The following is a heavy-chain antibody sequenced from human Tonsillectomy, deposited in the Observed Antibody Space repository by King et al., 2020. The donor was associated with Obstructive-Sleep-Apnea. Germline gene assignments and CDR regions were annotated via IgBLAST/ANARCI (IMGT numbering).Heavy chain of an antibody. J-gene: IGHJ4*02. D-gene: IGHD4-17*01. CDR1: GGSISSYY. CDR3: ARSSTVTTYTRFDY. CDR2: IYYSGST. Sequence: VQLQESGPGLVKPSETLSLTCTVSGGSISSYYWSWIRQPPGKGLEWIGYIYYSGSTKYNPSLKSRVSLSVDTSKNQFSLKLSSVTAADTAVYYCARSSTVTTYTRFDYWGQGTLVTVSS. V-gene: IGHV4-59*08.